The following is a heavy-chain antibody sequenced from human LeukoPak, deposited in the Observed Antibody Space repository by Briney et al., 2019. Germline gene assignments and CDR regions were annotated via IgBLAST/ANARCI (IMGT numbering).Heavy chain of an antibody. J-gene: IGHJ4*02. Sequence: PGGSLRLTCAASGFTVSSNYMSWVRQAPGKGLEWVSVIYSGGSTYYADSVKGRFTISRDNSKNTLYLQMNSLRAEDTAVYYCARESTETTFNYWGQGTLVTVSS. V-gene: IGHV3-53*01. CDR2: IYSGGST. CDR3: ARESTETTFNY. CDR1: GFTVSSNY. D-gene: IGHD1-1*01.